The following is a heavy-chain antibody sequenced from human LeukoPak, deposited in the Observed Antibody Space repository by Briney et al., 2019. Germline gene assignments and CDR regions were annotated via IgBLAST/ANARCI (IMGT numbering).Heavy chain of an antibody. CDR3: ARGYGMDV. CDR1: GGSISGGGYS. V-gene: IGHV4-30-2*01. CDR2: IYHSGST. J-gene: IGHJ6*02. Sequence: SETLSLTCAVSGGSISGGGYSWSWIRQPPGKGLEWIGYIYHSGSTYYNPSLKSRVTISVDRSKNQFSLKLSSVTAADTAVYYCARGYGMDVWGQGTTVTVSS.